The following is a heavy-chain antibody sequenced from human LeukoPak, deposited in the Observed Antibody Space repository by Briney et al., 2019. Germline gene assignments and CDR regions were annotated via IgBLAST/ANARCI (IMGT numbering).Heavy chain of an antibody. V-gene: IGHV4-59*08. CDR3: ARRRIVATMDAFDI. CDR1: GGSISSYY. D-gene: IGHD5-12*01. J-gene: IGHJ3*02. CDR2: IYYSGST. Sequence: PSETLSLTCTVSGGSISSYYWSWIRQPPGKGLEWIGYIYYSGSTNYNPSLKSRVTISVDTSKNQFSLKLSSVTAADTAVYYCARRRIVATMDAFDIWGQGTMVTVSS.